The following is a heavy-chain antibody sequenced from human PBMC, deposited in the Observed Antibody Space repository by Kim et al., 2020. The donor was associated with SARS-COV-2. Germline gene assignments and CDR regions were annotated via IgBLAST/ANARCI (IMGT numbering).Heavy chain of an antibody. V-gene: IGHV1-2*02. D-gene: IGHD3-3*01. J-gene: IGHJ6*02. CDR3: ARDYDFWSLYYYYYGMYV. CDR1: GYTFTGYY. Sequence: ASVKVSCKASGYTFTGYYMHWVRQAPGQGLEWMGWINPNSGGTNYAQKFQGRVTMTRDTSISTAYMELSRLRSDDTAVYYCARDYDFWSLYYYYYGMYVWRQGATVTVSS. CDR2: INPNSGGT.